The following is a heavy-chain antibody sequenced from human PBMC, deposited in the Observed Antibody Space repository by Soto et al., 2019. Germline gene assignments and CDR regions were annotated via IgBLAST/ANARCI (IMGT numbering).Heavy chain of an antibody. J-gene: IGHJ4*02. D-gene: IGHD2-15*01. V-gene: IGHV4-39*01. CDR3: EGTMATPDSTLDY. CDR2: IYYSGST. CDR1: GGSISSSSYY. Sequence: QLQLQESGPGLVKPSETLSLTCTVSGGSISSSSYYWGWIRQPPGKGLEWIGSIYYSGSTYYNPSLKSRVTISVDTSKNQFSLKLSSVTAADTAVYYCEGTMATPDSTLDYWGQGTLVTVSS.